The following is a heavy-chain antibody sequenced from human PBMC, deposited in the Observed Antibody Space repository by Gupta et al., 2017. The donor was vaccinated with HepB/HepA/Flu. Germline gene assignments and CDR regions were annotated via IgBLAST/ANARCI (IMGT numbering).Heavy chain of an antibody. V-gene: IGHV4-59*01. CDR1: GGSISRYY. CDR3: ARESIALYGSGSYYPYYYYMDV. D-gene: IGHD3-10*01. Sequence: QVQLQESGPGLVKPSETLSLTCTVSGGSISRYYWSWIRQPPGKGLEWIGYIYYSGSTNYNPSLKSRVTISVDTSKNQFSLKLSSVTAADTAVYYCARESIALYGSGSYYPYYYYMDVWGKGTTVTVSS. CDR2: IYYSGST. J-gene: IGHJ6*03.